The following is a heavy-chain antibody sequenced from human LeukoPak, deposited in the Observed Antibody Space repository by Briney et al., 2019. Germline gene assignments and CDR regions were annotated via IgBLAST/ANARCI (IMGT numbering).Heavy chain of an antibody. D-gene: IGHD6-13*01. Sequence: ASVKVSCKASGYTFTSYGISWVRQAPGQGLEWMGWISAYNGNTNYAQKLQGRDTMTTDTSTSTAYMELRSLRSDDTAVYYCARRLAAAGNNWFDPWGQGTLVTVSS. CDR1: GYTFTSYG. CDR2: ISAYNGNT. CDR3: ARRLAAAGNNWFDP. V-gene: IGHV1-18*01. J-gene: IGHJ5*02.